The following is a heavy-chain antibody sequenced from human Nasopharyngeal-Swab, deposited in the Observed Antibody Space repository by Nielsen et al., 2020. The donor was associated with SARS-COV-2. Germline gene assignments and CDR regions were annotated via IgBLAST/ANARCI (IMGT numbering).Heavy chain of an antibody. CDR3: ARDEKAEMYNWFDP. J-gene: IGHJ5*02. D-gene: IGHD2-15*01. Sequence: GESLKISCAASGFTFSSYSMDWVRQAPGKGLEWVSSISSSSSYIYYADSVKGRFTISRDNAKNSLYLQMNSLRDEDTAVYYCARDEKAEMYNWFDPWGQGTLVTVSS. CDR1: GFTFSSYS. V-gene: IGHV3-21*01. CDR2: ISSSSSYI.